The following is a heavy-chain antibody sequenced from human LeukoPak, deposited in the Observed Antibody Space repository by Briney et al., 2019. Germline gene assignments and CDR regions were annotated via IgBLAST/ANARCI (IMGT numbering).Heavy chain of an antibody. Sequence: GGSLRLSGEASGFTFSTYWMSWVPQAPGKGLEWVANKKEDGSEKYYGDSVKGRFTISRDNAKNSLYLQMNSLRAEDTAVYYCARDSSGYQWGQGTLVTVSS. D-gene: IGHD3-22*01. V-gene: IGHV3-7*01. CDR1: GFTFSTYW. CDR3: ARDSSGYQ. J-gene: IGHJ4*02. CDR2: KKEDGSEK.